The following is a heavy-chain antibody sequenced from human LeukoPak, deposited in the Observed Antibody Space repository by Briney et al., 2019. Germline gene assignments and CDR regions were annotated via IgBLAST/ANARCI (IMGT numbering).Heavy chain of an antibody. CDR2: ISGSGDNT. J-gene: IGHJ4*02. CDR3: AKEATWGHFDY. D-gene: IGHD7-27*01. Sequence: GGSLRLSCAASGFIFSTYAITWVRQAPGKGLEWVSAISGSGDNTYYTDSVKGRFTISRDNSKNTMYLQMNSLRAEDTAVYYCAKEATWGHFDYWGQGTLVTVSS. CDR1: GFIFSTYA. V-gene: IGHV3-23*01.